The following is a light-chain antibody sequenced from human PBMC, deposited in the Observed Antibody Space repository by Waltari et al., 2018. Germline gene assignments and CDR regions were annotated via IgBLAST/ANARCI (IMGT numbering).Light chain of an antibody. CDR3: KQYNSYWT. CDR2: DAS. V-gene: IGKV1-5*01. J-gene: IGKJ1*01. CDR1: QSISSW. Sequence: DIQMTQSPSTLSASVGDRVTITCRASQSISSWLAWYQQKPGQAPKPLIYDASSLESGVPSRFIGSGSGTEFTLTISSLQPDDFATYYCKQYNSYWTFGQGTKVEIK.